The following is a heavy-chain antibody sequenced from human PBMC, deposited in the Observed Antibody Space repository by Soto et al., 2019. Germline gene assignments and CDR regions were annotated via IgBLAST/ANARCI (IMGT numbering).Heavy chain of an antibody. Sequence: LRLSCAASGFTFTRYSVNWVRQAPGKGLEWVSSISSTTNYIYYGDSMKGRFTISRDNAKNSLYLEMNSLRAEDTAVYYCARESEDLTSNFDYWGQGTLVTVSS. CDR2: ISSTTNYI. CDR3: ARESEDLTSNFDY. J-gene: IGHJ4*02. V-gene: IGHV3-21*06. CDR1: GFTFTRYS.